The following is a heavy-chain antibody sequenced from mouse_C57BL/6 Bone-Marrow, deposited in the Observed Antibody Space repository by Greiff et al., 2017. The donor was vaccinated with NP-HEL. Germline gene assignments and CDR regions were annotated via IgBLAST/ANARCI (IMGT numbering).Heavy chain of an antibody. CDR2: INPNYGTT. J-gene: IGHJ1*03. CDR1: GYSFTDYN. Sequence: VQLQQPGPELVKPGASVKISCKASGYSFTDYNMNWVKQSNGQSLEWIGVINPNYGTTSYNQKFKGKATLTVDQSSSTAYMQLNSLTSEDSAVYYCARYDYGDWYFDVWGTGTTVTVSS. D-gene: IGHD2-4*01. CDR3: ARYDYGDWYFDV. V-gene: IGHV1-39*01.